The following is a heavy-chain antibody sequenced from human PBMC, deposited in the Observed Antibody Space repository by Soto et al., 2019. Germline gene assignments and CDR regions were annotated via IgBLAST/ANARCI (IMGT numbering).Heavy chain of an antibody. CDR3: ARPTVGTFFHALDH. D-gene: IGHD4-17*01. CDR1: GLTFSNVW. Sequence: VQLVESGGGSVKPGGSLRLSCAASGLTFSNVWMTWVRQAPGKGLEWVAVISSDGSSKLYADSVKGRFIVTRDNPKNTLYLQMSSLRVDDTAVYYCARPTVGTFFHALDHWGQGDLVTVSS. CDR2: ISSDGSSK. J-gene: IGHJ4*02. V-gene: IGHV3-30-3*01.